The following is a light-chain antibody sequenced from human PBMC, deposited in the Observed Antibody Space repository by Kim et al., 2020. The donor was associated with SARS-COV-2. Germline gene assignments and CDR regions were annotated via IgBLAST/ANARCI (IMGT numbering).Light chain of an antibody. V-gene: IGLV2-14*01. CDR1: SSDIGGYKY. Sequence: LTQPASVSGSPGQSITISCTGTSSDIGGYKYVSWYQQHPGKAPKLMIYDVSKRPSGVANRFSGSKSGNTASLTMSGLQAWDEADYYCSSYTSSSTYYVFGTGTKVTVL. CDR2: DVS. CDR3: SSYTSSSTYYV. J-gene: IGLJ1*01.